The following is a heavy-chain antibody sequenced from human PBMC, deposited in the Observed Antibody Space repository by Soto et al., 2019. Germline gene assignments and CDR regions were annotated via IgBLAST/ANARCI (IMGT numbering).Heavy chain of an antibody. CDR1: GGSMSSGGYS. D-gene: IGHD3-3*01. V-gene: IGHV4-30-2*01. CDR3: ARGHPFGR. Sequence: QLQLQESGSGLVKPSQTLSLTCAVSGGSMSSGGYSWSWIRQPPGKGLEWIGYMYHSGSNYSNPSLNSLVTLSVDRSKNQFSLKLNSVTAADRAVYYCARGHPFGRWGQGTLVTVSS. J-gene: IGHJ4*02. CDR2: MYHSGSN.